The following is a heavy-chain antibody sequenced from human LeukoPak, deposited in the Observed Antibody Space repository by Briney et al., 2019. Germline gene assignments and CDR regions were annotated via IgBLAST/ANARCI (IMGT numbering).Heavy chain of an antibody. CDR1: GYTFTSYG. V-gene: IGHV7-4-1*02. CDR3: ARVPGSYYNPSGFDY. CDR2: INTNTGNP. D-gene: IGHD3-10*01. J-gene: IGHJ4*02. Sequence: GASVKVSCKASGYTFTSYGISWVRQAPGQGLEWMGWINTNTGNPTYAQGFTGRFVFSLDTSVSTAYLQISSLKAEDTAVYYCARVPGSYYNPSGFDYWGQGTLVTVSS.